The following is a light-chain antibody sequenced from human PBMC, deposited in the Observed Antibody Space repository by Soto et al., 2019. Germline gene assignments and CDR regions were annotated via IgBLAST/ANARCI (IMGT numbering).Light chain of an antibody. CDR3: QHFNNWPLT. J-gene: IGKJ4*01. CDR2: GAS. CDR1: HSVCNN. V-gene: IGKV3D-15*01. Sequence: IVLTQAPGTLALSPAERTALCFSASHSVCNNYLAGYQQKPAQPPRRLIYGASIRATGIPDRFSGSGSGTEFTLTINSLQSQDFAVYYCQHFNNWPLTFGGGTKVDIK.